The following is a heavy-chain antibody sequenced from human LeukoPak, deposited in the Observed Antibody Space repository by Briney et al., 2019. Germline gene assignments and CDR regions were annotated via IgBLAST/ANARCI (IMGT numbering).Heavy chain of an antibody. J-gene: IGHJ4*02. Sequence: GGSLRLSCAASGFTFSSYAMHWVRQAAGKGLEWVAAISYDGSNKYYADSVKGRFTISRDNSKNTLYLQMNSLRDEDTAVYYCARPALRATIQAFDSWGQGTLVTVSP. V-gene: IGHV3-30*04. CDR2: ISYDGSNK. D-gene: IGHD5-12*01. CDR1: GFTFSSYA. CDR3: ARPALRATIQAFDS.